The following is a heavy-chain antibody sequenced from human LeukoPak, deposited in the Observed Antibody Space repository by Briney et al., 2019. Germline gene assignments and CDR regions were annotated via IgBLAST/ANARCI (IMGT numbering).Heavy chain of an antibody. J-gene: IGHJ6*03. CDR3: ARGGGIFTYYYYMDV. CDR1: GRSITSYY. CDR2: IYYRGST. V-gene: IGHV4-59*01. Sequence: PSETLSLTCTVSGRSITSYYWSWIRQPPGKGLEWVGYIYYRGSTNYNPSLKSRVTISVDTSKNQFSLKLSSVTAADTAVYYCARGGGIFTYYYYMDVWGKGTTVTISS. D-gene: IGHD2-15*01.